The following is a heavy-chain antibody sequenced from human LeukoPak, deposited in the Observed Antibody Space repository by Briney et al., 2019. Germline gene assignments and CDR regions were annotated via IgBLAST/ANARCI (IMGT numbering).Heavy chain of an antibody. CDR1: GYTLTELY. CDR2: FDPEDGET. V-gene: IGHV1-24*01. CDR3: ATPHDWNAKGFDY. Sequence: VSVKVSCKVSGYTLTELYMHWVRQAPGKGLEWMGGFDPEDGETIYAQKFQGRVTMTEDTSTDTAYMELSSLRSEDTAVYYCATPHDWNAKGFDYWGQGTLVTVSS. J-gene: IGHJ4*02. D-gene: IGHD1-1*01.